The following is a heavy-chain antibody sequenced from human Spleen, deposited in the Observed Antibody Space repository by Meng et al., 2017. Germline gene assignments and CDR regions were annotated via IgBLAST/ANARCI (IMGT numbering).Heavy chain of an antibody. D-gene: IGHD6-19*01. CDR2: ISGSGGGT. J-gene: IGHJ5*02. Sequence: EVQLVESGGGVVQPGWSLRLSCAASGFTFSSYAMNWVRQAPGKGLEWVSTISGSGGGTYYADSVKGRFTISRDNSKNTVYLQMNSLRAEDTAVYYCAKEERYTSGWYDPWGQGTLVTVSS. V-gene: IGHV3-23*04. CDR3: AKEERYTSGWYDP. CDR1: GFTFSSYA.